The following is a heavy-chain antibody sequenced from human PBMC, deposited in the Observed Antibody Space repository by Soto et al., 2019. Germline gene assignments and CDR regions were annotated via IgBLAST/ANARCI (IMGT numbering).Heavy chain of an antibody. Sequence: GGSLRLSCAASGFTFSSYAMHWVRQAPGKGLEYVSAISSNGGSTYYANSVKGRFTISRDNSKNTLYLQMGSLRAEDMAVYYCARRVIGSSFAQYYYYMDVWGKGTTVTVSS. CDR3: ARRVIGSSFAQYYYYMDV. J-gene: IGHJ6*03. D-gene: IGHD6-6*01. V-gene: IGHV3-64*01. CDR1: GFTFSSYA. CDR2: ISSNGGST.